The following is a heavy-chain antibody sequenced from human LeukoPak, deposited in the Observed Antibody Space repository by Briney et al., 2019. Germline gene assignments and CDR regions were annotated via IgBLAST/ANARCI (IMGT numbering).Heavy chain of an antibody. D-gene: IGHD3-22*01. Sequence: GGSLRLSCAASGFTFSNAWMSWVRQAPGKGLEWVSSISSSSSYIYYADSVKGRFTISRDNAKNSLYLQMNSLRAEDTAVYYCASLSAANYYDSSGYPYYFDYWGQGTLVTVSS. J-gene: IGHJ4*02. CDR1: GFTFSNAW. V-gene: IGHV3-21*01. CDR2: ISSSSSYI. CDR3: ASLSAANYYDSSGYPYYFDY.